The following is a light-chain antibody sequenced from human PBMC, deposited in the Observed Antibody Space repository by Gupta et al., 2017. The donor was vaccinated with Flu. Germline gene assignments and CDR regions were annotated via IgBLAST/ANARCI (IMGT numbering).Light chain of an antibody. CDR1: QSVTNY. CDR2: DAS. J-gene: IGKJ5*01. Sequence: GERATLSCRASQSVTNYLAWYQQKPGQAPRLLIYDASNRATGIPARFSGSGSGTDFTLTISGLEPEDFAVYYCQHRSSWPITFGQGTRLEIK. CDR3: QHRSSWPIT. V-gene: IGKV3-11*01.